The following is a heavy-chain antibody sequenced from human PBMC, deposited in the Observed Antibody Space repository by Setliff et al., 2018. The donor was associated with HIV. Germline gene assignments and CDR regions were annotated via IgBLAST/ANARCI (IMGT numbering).Heavy chain of an antibody. CDR2: VYYGGNT. CDR3: ARLHYDSRGYYHPY. V-gene: IGHV4-59*01. D-gene: IGHD3-22*01. CDR1: GSLTSYY. J-gene: IGHJ4*02. Sequence: SETLSLTCTVSGSLTSYYWSWIRQSPGKGLEWIGYVYYGGNTNYNPSLQSRVTISVDASRNQFYLKLSSVTAADTAVYYCARLHYDSRGYYHPYWGQGTLVTVSS.